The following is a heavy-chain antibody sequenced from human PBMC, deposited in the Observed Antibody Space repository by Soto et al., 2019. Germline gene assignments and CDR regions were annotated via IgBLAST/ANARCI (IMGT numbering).Heavy chain of an antibody. J-gene: IGHJ4*02. CDR3: ARESRGYCSGGSCYPHYFDY. V-gene: IGHV3-30-3*01. Sequence: GGSLRLSCAATGFTFSSYAMHWVRQAPGKGLEWVAVISYDGSNKYYADSVKGRFTISRDNSKNTLYLQMNSLRAEDTAVYYCARESRGYCSGGSCYPHYFDYWGQGTLVTVSS. CDR1: GFTFSSYA. CDR2: ISYDGSNK. D-gene: IGHD2-15*01.